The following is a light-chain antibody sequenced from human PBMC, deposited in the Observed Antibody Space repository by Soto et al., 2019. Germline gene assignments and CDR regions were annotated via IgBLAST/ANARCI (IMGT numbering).Light chain of an antibody. CDR2: SAS. CDR1: HTITNY. Sequence: DIQMTQSPSSLSASVGDRVTITCRASHTITNYLNWYRQKPGEAPHLLIFSASSLQSGVPSRFSGSGSGTDFSPTITNLQPEDFATYFCQQSHSTPFTFGGGTKVEIK. CDR3: QQSHSTPFT. J-gene: IGKJ4*01. V-gene: IGKV1-39*01.